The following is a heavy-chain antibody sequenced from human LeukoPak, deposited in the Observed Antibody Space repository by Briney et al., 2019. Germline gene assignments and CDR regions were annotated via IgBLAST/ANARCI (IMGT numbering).Heavy chain of an antibody. CDR2: ISGSGGST. CDR3: AKESELTVVVITRGVLPVFDY. D-gene: IGHD3-22*01. Sequence: PGGSLRLSCAASGFTFSSYGMSWVRQAPGKGLEWVSAISGSGGSTYYADSVKGRFTISRDNSKNTLYLQMNSLRAEDTAVYYCAKESELTVVVITRGVLPVFDYWGQGTLVTVSS. CDR1: GFTFSSYG. J-gene: IGHJ4*02. V-gene: IGHV3-23*01.